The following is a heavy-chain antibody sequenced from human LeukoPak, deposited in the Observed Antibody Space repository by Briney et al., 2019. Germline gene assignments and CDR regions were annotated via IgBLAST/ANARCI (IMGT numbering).Heavy chain of an antibody. CDR2: INHSGST. J-gene: IGHJ4*02. Sequence: SETLSLTCAVYGGSFSGYYWSWIRQPPGKGLEWIGEINHSGSTDYNPSLKSRVTISVDTSKNQFSLKLSSVTAADTAVYYCARAIVVVPAAADYWGQGTLVTVSS. D-gene: IGHD2-2*01. V-gene: IGHV4-34*01. CDR1: GGSFSGYY. CDR3: ARAIVVVPAAADY.